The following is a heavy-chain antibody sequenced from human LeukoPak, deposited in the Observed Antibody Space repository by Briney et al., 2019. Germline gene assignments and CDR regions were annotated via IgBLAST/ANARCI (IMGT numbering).Heavy chain of an antibody. V-gene: IGHV1-2*06. CDR1: VYTFTDYY. CDR2: INPNSGGT. D-gene: IGHD6-13*01. J-gene: IGHJ3*02. Sequence: ASVKVSCKASVYTFTDYYMHWVRQAPGQGREWMGRINPNSGGTNYAQKFQGRVTMTRDTSIRTAYMELSRLRSDDTAVYYCARAISSSWSSLPFDIWGQGTMVTVSS. CDR3: ARAISSSWSSLPFDI.